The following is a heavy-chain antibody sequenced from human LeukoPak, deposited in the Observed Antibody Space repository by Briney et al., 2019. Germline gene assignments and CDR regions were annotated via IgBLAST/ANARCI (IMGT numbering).Heavy chain of an antibody. V-gene: IGHV4-39*01. D-gene: IGHD6-13*01. CDR3: ARQLIAAAGRKLDY. J-gene: IGHJ4*02. CDR2: IYYSGST. CDR1: GGSISSSSYY. Sequence: SETLSLTCTVSGGSISSSSYYWGWIRQPPGKGLEWIGSIYYSGSTYYNPSLKSRVTISVDTSKNQFSLKLSSVTAADTAVYYCARQLIAAAGRKLDYWGQGTLVTVSS.